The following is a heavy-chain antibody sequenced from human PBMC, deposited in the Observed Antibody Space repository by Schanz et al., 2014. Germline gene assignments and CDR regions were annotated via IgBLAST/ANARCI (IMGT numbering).Heavy chain of an antibody. Sequence: QVQLVDSGGGLVKPGGSLRLSCAASGFTFSDYYMTWIRQAPGKGLEWVSDISDSGDSTHYADSVKGRFTISRDNAKITMFLQMNSLSAEDTAVYYCAKVAPAASYLDSGGIGTLVTVSS. CDR1: GFTFSDYY. D-gene: IGHD2-2*01. CDR2: ISDSGDST. J-gene: IGHJ4*03. CDR3: AKVAPAASYLDS. V-gene: IGHV3-11*01.